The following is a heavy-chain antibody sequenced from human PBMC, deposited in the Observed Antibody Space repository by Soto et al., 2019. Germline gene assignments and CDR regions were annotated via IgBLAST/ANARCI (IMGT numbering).Heavy chain of an antibody. CDR1: GDTFSSYA. Sequence: SVKVSCKASGDTFSSYAISWVRQAPGKGLEWMGKIIPTFGRTNYAQKFQGRLTISADDSTSTAYMELTSLESDDTAVYYCARDPLSXFAMDVWGQGTTVXVSS. CDR3: ARDPLSXFAMDV. V-gene: IGHV1-69*13. J-gene: IGHJ6*02. D-gene: IGHD3-10*02. CDR2: IIPTFGRT.